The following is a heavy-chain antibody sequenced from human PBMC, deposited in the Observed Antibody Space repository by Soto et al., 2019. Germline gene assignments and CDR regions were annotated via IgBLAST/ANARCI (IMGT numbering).Heavy chain of an antibody. CDR2: LSGSGDST. CDR3: AKGGYEYYSSDSDAFDI. V-gene: IGHV3-23*01. CDR1: GFTFSSYA. D-gene: IGHD3-22*01. J-gene: IGHJ3*02. Sequence: EVQLLESGGGLVQPGGSLRLSCAASGFTFSSYAMSWVRQAPGKGLEWVSALSGSGDSTYYADSVKGRFTISRDNSKNTLYLQMNSLRPEDTAVYHCAKGGYEYYSSDSDAFDIWGQGTMVTVSS.